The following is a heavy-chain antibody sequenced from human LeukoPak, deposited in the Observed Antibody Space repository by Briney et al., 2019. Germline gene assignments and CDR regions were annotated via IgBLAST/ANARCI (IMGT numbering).Heavy chain of an antibody. CDR3: ARWGHSDYNSFPTKFDY. CDR2: TSGGGGER. J-gene: IGHJ4*02. D-gene: IGHD4-11*01. Sequence: GGSLRLSCAASGFTFNSIQMTWVRQAPGRGLEWLAYTSGGGGERFYADSVKGRFTISRDNAKNSLYLQMNSLRAEDTAVYFCARWGHSDYNSFPTKFDYWGRGTRVTVSS. CDR1: GFTFNSIQ. V-gene: IGHV3-48*03.